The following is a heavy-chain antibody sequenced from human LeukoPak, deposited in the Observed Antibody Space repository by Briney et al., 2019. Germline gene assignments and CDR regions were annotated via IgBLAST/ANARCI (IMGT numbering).Heavy chain of an antibody. Sequence: PGGSLRLPYAASGFTFRHYAMSWVRQAPGMALEGASTISGSNSSTSDADSVNGRFTIPRHNSKNALYLQMNSRRTEDTALYYCAREYSRHDAFDIWGKGTMVTVSS. CDR2: ISGSNSST. V-gene: IGHV3-23*01. CDR1: GFTFRHYA. D-gene: IGHD2-15*01. J-gene: IGHJ3*02. CDR3: AREYSRHDAFDI.